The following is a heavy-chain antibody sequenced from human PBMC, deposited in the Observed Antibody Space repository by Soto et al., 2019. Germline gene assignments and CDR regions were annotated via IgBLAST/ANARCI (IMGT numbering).Heavy chain of an antibody. V-gene: IGHV3-74*01. CDR3: ARPLGYCSSTSCFDNDYYYYMDV. CDR2: INSDGSST. CDR1: GFTFSSYW. Sequence: EVQLVESGGGLVQPGGSLRLSCAASGFTFSSYWMHWVRQAPGKGLVWVSRINSDGSSTSYADSVKGRFTISRDNAKNTLYLQMTSLRAEDTAVYYCARPLGYCSSTSCFDNDYYYYMDVWGKGTTVTVSS. J-gene: IGHJ6*03. D-gene: IGHD2-2*01.